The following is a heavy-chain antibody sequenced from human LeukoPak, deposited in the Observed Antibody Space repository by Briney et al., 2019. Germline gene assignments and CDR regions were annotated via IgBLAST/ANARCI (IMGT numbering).Heavy chain of an antibody. J-gene: IGHJ4*02. D-gene: IGHD3-16*01. Sequence: SETLSLTCTVSGGSISGYSWSWIRQPTGKGLEWIGRIYSSGSSNYKPSLESRVTMSLDTSKNQISLKMSSVSAADTAVYYCAREGEWCYLDYWGQGTLVTVSS. CDR2: IYSSGSS. CDR1: GGSISGYS. CDR3: AREGEWCYLDY. V-gene: IGHV4-4*07.